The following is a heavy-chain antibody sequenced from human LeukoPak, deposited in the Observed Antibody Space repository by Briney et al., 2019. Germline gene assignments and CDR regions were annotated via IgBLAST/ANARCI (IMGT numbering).Heavy chain of an antibody. CDR1: GFTFSNYG. J-gene: IGHJ6*03. V-gene: IGHV3-23*01. CDR3: GKGGAVSSKSITMIRGTRRYYYYMDV. Sequence: GGSLRLSCAASGFTFSNYGMSWVRQAPGKGLEWVSIISDSGGTTYYADSVKGRFTISRDNSKNTLYLQMKSLRAADTAVYYCGKGGAVSSKSITMIRGTRRYYYYMDVWGKGTTVTISS. D-gene: IGHD3-10*01. CDR2: ISDSGGTT.